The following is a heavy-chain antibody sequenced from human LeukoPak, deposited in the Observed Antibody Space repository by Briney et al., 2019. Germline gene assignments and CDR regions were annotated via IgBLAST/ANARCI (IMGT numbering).Heavy chain of an antibody. CDR2: IKQDGSEK. CDR1: GFTFSSYW. Sequence: PGGSLRLSCAASGFTFSSYWMSWVRQAPGKGLEWVANIKQDGSEKYYVDSVKGRFTISRDNAKNSLYLQMNSLRAEDTAVYYCARQDGVTMALEDWFDPWGQGTLVTVSS. CDR3: ARQDGVTMALEDWFDP. D-gene: IGHD3-10*01. J-gene: IGHJ5*02. V-gene: IGHV3-7*01.